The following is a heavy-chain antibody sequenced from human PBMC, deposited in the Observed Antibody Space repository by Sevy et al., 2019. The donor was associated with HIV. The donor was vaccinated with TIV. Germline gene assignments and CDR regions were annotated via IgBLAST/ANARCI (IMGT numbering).Heavy chain of an antibody. Sequence: SETLSLTCTVSGGSISSGNYYWSWIRQPAGKGLEWIGRIHASGSTNYKSSLKSRVTMSVGTSKNQFSLRVTSVTAADTAVYYCARLVREGATYPDYWGQGTLVTVSS. J-gene: IGHJ4*02. CDR1: GGSISSGNYY. CDR2: IHASGST. CDR3: ARLVREGATYPDY. D-gene: IGHD1-26*01. V-gene: IGHV4-61*02.